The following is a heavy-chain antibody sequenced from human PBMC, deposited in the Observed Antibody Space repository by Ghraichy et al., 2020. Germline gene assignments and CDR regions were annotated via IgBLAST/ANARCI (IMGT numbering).Heavy chain of an antibody. V-gene: IGHV1-24*01. CDR1: GSNFTDLS. CDR3: ATGSSRSPPIRLLEWLSKPDTFEI. J-gene: IGHJ3*02. Sequence: ASVKVSCMVSGSNFTDLSMQWVRQAPGKGLEWMGGFDPEEGETIYAQKFQGRVIMTEDTSRETAYMELSSLRPDDTAVYYCATGSSRSPPIRLLEWLSKPDTFEIWGQGTLVTVSS. D-gene: IGHD3-3*01. CDR2: FDPEEGET.